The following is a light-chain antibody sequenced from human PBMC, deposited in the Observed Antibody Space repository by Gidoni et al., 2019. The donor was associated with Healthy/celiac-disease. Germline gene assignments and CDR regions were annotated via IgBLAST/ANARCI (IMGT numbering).Light chain of an antibody. CDR3: QRYNSYST. V-gene: IGKV1-5*03. CDR1: QSISSW. CDR2: KAS. J-gene: IGKJ2*01. Sequence: DIQMTQSPSTLSASVGDRVTITCRASQSISSWLAWYQQKPGKAPKLLIYKASSLESGVPSRCSGSGSGTEFTLTISSLQPDDFATYYCQRYNSYSTFGQGTKLEIK.